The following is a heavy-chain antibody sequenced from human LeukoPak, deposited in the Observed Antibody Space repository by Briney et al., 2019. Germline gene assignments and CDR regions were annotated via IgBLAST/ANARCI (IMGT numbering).Heavy chain of an antibody. D-gene: IGHD4-17*01. CDR2: ISGGGETT. CDR3: ARGYADYVGYFFFDY. V-gene: IGHV3-23*01. Sequence: GGSLRLSCGASGFTFNNYAMNWVRQAPGKGLEWVSSISGGGETTYYADSAKGRFTISRDNSRNTLYLQMNSLRAEDTAVYYCARGYADYVGYFFFDYWGQGTLVTVAS. CDR1: GFTFNNYA. J-gene: IGHJ4*02.